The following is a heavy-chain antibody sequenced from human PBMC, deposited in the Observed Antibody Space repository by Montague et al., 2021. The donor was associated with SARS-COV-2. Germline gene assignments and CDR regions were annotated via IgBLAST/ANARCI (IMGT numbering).Heavy chain of an antibody. J-gene: IGHJ4*02. CDR3: ARMANCIAVAGFFEY. V-gene: IGHV2-5*02. D-gene: IGHD6-19*01. CDR1: GFSLNTSGEG. CDR2: IYWDDDK. Sequence: PALVKPTQTLTLTCTFSGFSLNTSGEGVGWVRQPPGRALEWLALIYWDDDKRYSPSLKSRSTISKDTTKNEVVLTVANMDPVDTATYYRARMANCIAVAGFFEYWGQGTHVTVSS.